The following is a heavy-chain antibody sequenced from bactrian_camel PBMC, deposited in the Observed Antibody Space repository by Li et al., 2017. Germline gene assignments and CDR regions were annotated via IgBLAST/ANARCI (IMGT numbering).Heavy chain of an antibody. J-gene: IGHJ4*01. V-gene: IGHV3S54*01. CDR1: GNVISSYL. CDR3: AADTLLAGWSLPKDVEHFAN. CDR2: VYGGGGSA. D-gene: IGHD5*01. Sequence: QVQLVESGGGSVQAGGSLKPSCAASGNVISSYLLGWFRQAPGKEREGVAAVYGGGGSAYYADSVKGRFTISQDDAHTLSLQMNNLKPEDTAMYYCAADTLLAGWSLPKDVEHFANWGHGTQVTVSS.